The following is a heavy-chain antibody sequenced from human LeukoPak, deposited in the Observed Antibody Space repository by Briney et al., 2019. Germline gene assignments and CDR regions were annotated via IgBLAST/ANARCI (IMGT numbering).Heavy chain of an antibody. CDR2: IYHSGST. CDR1: GYSISSGYY. J-gene: IGHJ3*02. CDR3: ARDGGEGAFDI. Sequence: SETLSLTCTVSGYSISSGYYWGWIRQPPGKGLEWIGSIYHSGSTYYNPSLKSRVTMSVDTSKNQFSLKLSSVTAADTAVYYCARDGGEGAFDIWGQGTLVTVSS. V-gene: IGHV4-38-2*02. D-gene: IGHD2-15*01.